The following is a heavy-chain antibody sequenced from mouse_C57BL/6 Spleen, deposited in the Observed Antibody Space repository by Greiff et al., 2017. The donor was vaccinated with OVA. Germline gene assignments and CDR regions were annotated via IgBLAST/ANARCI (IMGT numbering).Heavy chain of an antibody. CDR1: GFNIKDDY. Sequence: EVQLQQSGAELVRPGASVKLSCTASGFNIKDDYMHWVKQRPEQGLEWIGWIDPENGDTEYASKFQGKATITADTSSNTAYLQLSSLTSDDTAVYYCTTSVRGFAYWGQGTLVTVSA. CDR3: TTSVRGFAY. J-gene: IGHJ3*01. CDR2: IDPENGDT. V-gene: IGHV14-4*01.